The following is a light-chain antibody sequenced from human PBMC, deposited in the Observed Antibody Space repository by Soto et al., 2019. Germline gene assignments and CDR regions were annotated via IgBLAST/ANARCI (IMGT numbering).Light chain of an antibody. J-gene: IGKJ2*01. CDR2: DAS. V-gene: IGKV3-11*01. Sequence: EIVLTQSPATLSLSPGERATLSCRASQSVSSYLAWYQQKPGQAPRLLIYDASNRATGIPARFSGSGSGTDFTLTISSLEPEDFAVDYCQQRSNWPPRYTFGQWTKLEIK. CDR3: QQRSNWPPRYT. CDR1: QSVSSY.